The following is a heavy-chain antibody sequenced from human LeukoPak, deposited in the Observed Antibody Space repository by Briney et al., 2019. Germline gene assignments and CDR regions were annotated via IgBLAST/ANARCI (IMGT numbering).Heavy chain of an antibody. CDR3: ARQGYTASYYFLDY. CDR2: IYTTGTT. J-gene: IGHJ4*02. D-gene: IGHD3-10*01. CDR1: GGSIRSYY. Sequence: SETLSLTCTVSGGSIRSYYWGWVRQPAGKGLEWIGRIYTTGTTNYNPSLKSQLTMSVDTSKNQFPLNLRSVIAADTAVYYCARQGYTASYYFLDYWSQGTLVTVSS. V-gene: IGHV4-4*07.